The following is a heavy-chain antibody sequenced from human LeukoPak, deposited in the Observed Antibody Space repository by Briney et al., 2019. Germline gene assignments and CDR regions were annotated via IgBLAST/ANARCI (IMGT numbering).Heavy chain of an antibody. CDR2: INHRGST. D-gene: IGHD1-26*01. V-gene: IGHV4-34*01. Sequence: PSETLSLTCAVYGESLSKYYWTWIRQSPGKGLEWIGEINHRGSTNLNPSLKSRVTLSVDTSKHQFSLKLTSVTAADAAVYYCASSVGSTDYWGQGTRVTVSS. CDR1: GESLSKYY. CDR3: ASSVGSTDY. J-gene: IGHJ4*02.